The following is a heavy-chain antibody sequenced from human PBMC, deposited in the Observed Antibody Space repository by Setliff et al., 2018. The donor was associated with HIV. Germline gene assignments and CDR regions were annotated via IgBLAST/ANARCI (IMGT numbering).Heavy chain of an antibody. J-gene: IGHJ3*02. D-gene: IGHD6-6*01. CDR3: ARDPSGSDAFDI. CDR1: GGSFSGYY. Sequence: SETLSLTCAVYGGSFSGYYWNWIRQPPGKGLEWIGEINYSGSTNYNPSLKSRVTVSVDKSKNQFSLKLSSVTAADTAVYFCARDPSGSDAFDIWGQGTMVTVSS. V-gene: IGHV4-34*01. CDR2: INYSGST.